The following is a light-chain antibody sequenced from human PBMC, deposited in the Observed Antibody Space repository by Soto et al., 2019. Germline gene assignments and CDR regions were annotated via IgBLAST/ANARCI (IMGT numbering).Light chain of an antibody. Sequence: MARSAVTLSVSPGERSALSCRASQSVSSNLAWYQQRPGRAPRVLIFGASSRAAGVPDRFSGSGSGKDLTTTITSIQSADFEVYFRQQYDKLTLKFGPGKKVAIK. CDR2: GAS. CDR1: QSVSSN. J-gene: IGKJ3*01. CDR3: QQYDKLTLK. V-gene: IGKV3-15*01.